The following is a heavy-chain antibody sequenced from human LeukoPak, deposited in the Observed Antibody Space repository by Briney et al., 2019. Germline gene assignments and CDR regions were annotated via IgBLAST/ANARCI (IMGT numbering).Heavy chain of an antibody. Sequence: SVKVSCKASGYTFTSYGISWVRQAPGQGLEWMGGIIPIFGTANYAQKFQGRVTITTDESTSTAYMELSSLRSEDTAVYYCARDFLIFGVVNSAFDIWGQGTMVTVSS. D-gene: IGHD3-3*01. V-gene: IGHV1-69*05. CDR1: GYTFTSYG. CDR2: IIPIFGTA. CDR3: ARDFLIFGVVNSAFDI. J-gene: IGHJ3*02.